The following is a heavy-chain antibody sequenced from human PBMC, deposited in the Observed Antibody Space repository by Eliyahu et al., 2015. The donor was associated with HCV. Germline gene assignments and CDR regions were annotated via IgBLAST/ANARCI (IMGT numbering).Heavy chain of an antibody. CDR1: GFTFSSYA. Sequence: EVQLLESGGGLVQPGGSLRLSCAASGFTFSSYAXXWXRQAPGKGLEWVSAISGSGGSTYYADSVKGRFTISRDNSKNTLYLQMNSLRAEDTAVYYCAMPFRNYYDSSGGPNYYYYGMDVWGQGTTVTVSS. CDR3: AMPFRNYYDSSGGPNYYYYGMDV. J-gene: IGHJ6*02. D-gene: IGHD3-22*01. V-gene: IGHV3-23*01. CDR2: ISGSGGST.